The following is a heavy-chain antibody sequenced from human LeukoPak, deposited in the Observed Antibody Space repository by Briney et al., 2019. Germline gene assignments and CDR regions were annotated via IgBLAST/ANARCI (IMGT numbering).Heavy chain of an antibody. V-gene: IGHV4-61*02. D-gene: IGHD2-2*02. J-gene: IGHJ6*03. CDR3: ARGGIPIHYYYMDV. Sequence: PSETLSLTCTVSGGSISSGSYYWSWIRQPAGKGLEWIGRIYTSGSTNYNPSLKSRVTISVDTSKNQFSLKLSSVTAADTAVYYCARGGIPIHYYYMDVWGKGTTVTISS. CDR2: IYTSGST. CDR1: GGSISSGSYY.